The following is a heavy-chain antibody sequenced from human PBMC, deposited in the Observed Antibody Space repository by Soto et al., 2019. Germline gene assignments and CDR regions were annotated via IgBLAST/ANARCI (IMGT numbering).Heavy chain of an antibody. CDR3: AGDQVAAYGTAFNI. V-gene: IGHV4-4*02. CDR2: IYHNENT. D-gene: IGHD3-10*01. Sequence: SETLSLTYSVSGGATSNSHWWSWFRQPPGKALEWIAEIYHNENTNYNPSLKSRVTISVDKSKNQFSLNLISVTAADTAMYYCAGDQVAAYGTAFNIWGQGTKVT. J-gene: IGHJ3*02. CDR1: GGATSNSHW.